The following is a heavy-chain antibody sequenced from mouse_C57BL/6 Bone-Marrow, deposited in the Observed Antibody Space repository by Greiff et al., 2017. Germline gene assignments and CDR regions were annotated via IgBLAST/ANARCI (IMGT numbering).Heavy chain of an antibody. CDR3: AQRGNGDNSGLYYFDY. J-gene: IGHJ2*01. V-gene: IGHV8-12*01. CDR2: IYWDDDK. Sequence: ESGPGILQSSQTLSLTCSSSGFSLSTSGMGVSWIRQPSGKGLEWLAHIYWDDDKRYNPFLKSRPTISKDTSRNQVFLKITSVDTADTATYYCAQRGNGDNSGLYYFDYWGQGTTLTVSS. CDR1: GFSLSTSGMG. D-gene: IGHD3-2*02.